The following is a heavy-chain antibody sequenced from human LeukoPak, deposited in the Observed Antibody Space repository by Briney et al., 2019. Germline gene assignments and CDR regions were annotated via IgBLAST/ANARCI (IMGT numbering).Heavy chain of an antibody. J-gene: IGHJ6*03. V-gene: IGHV4-61*09. CDR3: ARDQVWWPLGSPSYYMDV. D-gene: IGHD4/OR15-4a*01. CDR1: GGSISSNNYY. CDR2: IYASGST. Sequence: SETLSLTCTVSGGSISSNNYYWSWIRQPAGKGLEWIGHIYASGSTNYNPSLKSRVTMSVDTSKNQFSLKLSSVTAADTAVYYCARDQVWWPLGSPSYYMDVWGKGTTVTVSS.